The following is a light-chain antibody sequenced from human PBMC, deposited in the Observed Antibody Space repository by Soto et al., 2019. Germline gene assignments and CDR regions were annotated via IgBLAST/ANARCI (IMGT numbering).Light chain of an antibody. V-gene: IGLV2-14*01. CDR2: EVT. CDR1: SSDVGAYNY. J-gene: IGLJ2*01. CDR3: SSYTSGSTLVV. Sequence: QTVVTQPASVSGSPGQSITISCTGSSSDVGAYNYVSWYQQHPGKAPRLRIYEVTNRPSWVSNRFSGSKSGNTASLTISGLRAEDEADYYCSSYTSGSTLVVFGGGTKLTVL.